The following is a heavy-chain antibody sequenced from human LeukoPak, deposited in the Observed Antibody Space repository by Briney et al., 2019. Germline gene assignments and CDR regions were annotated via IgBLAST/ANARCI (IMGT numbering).Heavy chain of an antibody. J-gene: IGHJ4*02. D-gene: IGHD3-16*01. V-gene: IGHV4-4*07. Sequence: PSETLSLTCIVSGGSISGYYWSWIRQPAGKGLEWIGRIDASGSTNYSPPLKSRVTLSLDTSKNQFSLRLSSVTAADTAVYYCARDLGDRSRAYFAFDYWGQGTLVTVSS. CDR1: GGSISGYY. CDR2: IDASGST. CDR3: ARDLGDRSRAYFAFDY.